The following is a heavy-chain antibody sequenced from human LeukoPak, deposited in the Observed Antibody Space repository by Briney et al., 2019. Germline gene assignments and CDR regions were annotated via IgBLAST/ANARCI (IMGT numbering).Heavy chain of an antibody. J-gene: IGHJ4*02. CDR3: ARIRGIVRVVAAKLGGHYFDY. D-gene: IGHD2-15*01. CDR1: GGSFSGYY. V-gene: IGHV4-34*01. Sequence: SETLSLTCAVYGGSFSGYYWSWIRQPPGKGLEWIGEINHSGSTNYNPSLKSRVTISVDTSKNQFSLKLSSVTAADTAVYYCARIRGIVRVVAAKLGGHYFDYWGQGTLVTVSS. CDR2: INHSGST.